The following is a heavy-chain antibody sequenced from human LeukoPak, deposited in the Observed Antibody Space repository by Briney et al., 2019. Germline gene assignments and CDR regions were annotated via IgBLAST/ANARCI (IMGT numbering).Heavy chain of an antibody. CDR2: ISGDGGST. Sequence: GGSLRLSCAASGFTFDDYAMYWVRQAPGKGLEWVSLISGDGGSTYYADSVKGRFTISRDNSKNSLYLQMNSLRTEDTALYYCAKDMSDHYYGSGSSIYYYYGMDAWGQGTTVTVSS. V-gene: IGHV3-43*02. CDR1: GFTFDDYA. D-gene: IGHD3-10*01. CDR3: AKDMSDHYYGSGSSIYYYYGMDA. J-gene: IGHJ6*02.